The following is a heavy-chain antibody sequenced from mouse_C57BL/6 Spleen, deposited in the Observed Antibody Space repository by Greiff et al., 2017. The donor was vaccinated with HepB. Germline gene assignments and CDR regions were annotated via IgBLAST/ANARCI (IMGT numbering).Heavy chain of an antibody. CDR1: GYTFTDYE. Sequence: VQGVESGAELVRPGASVTLSCKASGYTFTDYEMHWVKQTPVHGLEWIGAIDPETGGTAYNQKFKGKAILTADKSSSTAYMELRSLTSEDSAVYYCTRSSAYYFDYWGQGTTLTVSS. D-gene: IGHD1-3*01. J-gene: IGHJ2*01. CDR3: TRSSAYYFDY. V-gene: IGHV1-15*01. CDR2: IDPETGGT.